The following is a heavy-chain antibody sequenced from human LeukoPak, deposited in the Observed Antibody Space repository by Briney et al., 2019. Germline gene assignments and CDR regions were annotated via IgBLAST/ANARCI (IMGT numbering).Heavy chain of an antibody. CDR2: IYYRGNT. D-gene: IGHD2-15*01. V-gene: IGHV4-59*01. CDR1: GGSISGYF. CDR3: ARHADIAAYREGLDV. Sequence: SETLSLTCAVSGGSISGYFWSWIRQPPGEGLEWIGYIYYRGNTIYNLSLKSRATISVDTPKNLFSLELTSVATADTAVYYCARHADIAAYREGLDVWGRRTTVTVSS. J-gene: IGHJ6*04.